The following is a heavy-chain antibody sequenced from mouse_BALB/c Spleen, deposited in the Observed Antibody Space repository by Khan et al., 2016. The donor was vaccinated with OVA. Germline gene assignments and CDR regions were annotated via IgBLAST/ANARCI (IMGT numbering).Heavy chain of an antibody. CDR3: ARRTTEYALDY. CDR2: INPRSDYT. V-gene: IGHV1-4*01. D-gene: IGHD2-14*01. J-gene: IGHJ4*01. Sequence: QVRLQQSGAELARPGASVKMSCKASGYTFTSHTMHWVKQRPGQGLEWIGYINPRSDYTQYNQKFNDKATLTADISSSTAYMQLSSLTSEDSAVHYCARRTTEYALDYWGQGTSVTVSS. CDR1: GYTFTSHT.